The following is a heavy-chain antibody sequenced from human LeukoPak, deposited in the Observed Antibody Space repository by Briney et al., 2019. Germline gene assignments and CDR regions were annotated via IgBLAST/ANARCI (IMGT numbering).Heavy chain of an antibody. CDR1: GFTFDDYA. D-gene: IGHD6-19*01. CDR2: ISWNSGSI. J-gene: IGHJ4*02. V-gene: IGHV3-9*01. CDR3: AKDTEIAVAGTVDY. Sequence: GGSLKLSCAASGFTFDDYAMHWVRQAPGKGLEWVSGISWNSGSIGHADSVKGRFTISRDNAKNSLYLQMNSLRAEDTALYYCAKDTEIAVAGTVDYWGQGTLVTVSS.